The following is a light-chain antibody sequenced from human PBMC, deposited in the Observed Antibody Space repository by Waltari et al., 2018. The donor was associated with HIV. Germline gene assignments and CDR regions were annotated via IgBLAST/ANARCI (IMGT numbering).Light chain of an antibody. CDR1: QSVISY. CDR3: HQRSSWPPGA. V-gene: IGKV3-11*01. CDR2: DAS. Sequence: EIVLTQSPPTLSLFPGGRATLSCMASQSVISYLAWYQHKTGQAPRLLSYDASNSATAIPARFSGSESGTDFTLTISSLAPEDFAVYYCHQRSSWPPGAFGGGTKVEIK. J-gene: IGKJ4*01.